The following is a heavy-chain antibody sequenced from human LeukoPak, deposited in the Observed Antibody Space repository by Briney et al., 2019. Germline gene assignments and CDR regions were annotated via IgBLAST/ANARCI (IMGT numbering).Heavy chain of an antibody. CDR1: GFTFTNFS. Sequence: PGGSLRLSCAASGFTFTNFSMHWVRQAPGKGLEWLTVISYDGDNKYYADSVKGRFTISRDTSKNTLNLRMNSLRAEDTAIYYCATSLRDLPYSGILVPMDVWGKGTTVSVSS. CDR3: ATSLRDLPYSGILVPMDV. D-gene: IGHD1-26*01. J-gene: IGHJ6*03. V-gene: IGHV3-30*04. CDR2: ISYDGDNK.